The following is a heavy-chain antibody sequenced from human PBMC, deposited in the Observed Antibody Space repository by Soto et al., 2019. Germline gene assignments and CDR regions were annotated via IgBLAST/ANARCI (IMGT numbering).Heavy chain of an antibody. J-gene: IGHJ5*02. CDR3: ARVYGSGFNWFDP. CDR2: ISSSGLTI. CDR1: GFAFRNFD. D-gene: IGHD3-10*01. Sequence: EVQLVESGGGLVQPGGSLRLSCAASGFAFRNFDMNWVRQAPGKGLEWVSSISSSGLTIYYADSLKGRFTISRDNAKNSLYLQMNSLRAEDTAVYYCARVYGSGFNWFDPWGQGTLVTVSS. V-gene: IGHV3-48*03.